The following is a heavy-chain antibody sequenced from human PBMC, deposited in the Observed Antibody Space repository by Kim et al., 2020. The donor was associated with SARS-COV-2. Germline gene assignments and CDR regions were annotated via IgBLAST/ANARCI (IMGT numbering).Heavy chain of an antibody. V-gene: IGHV1-3*01. CDR3: ARAPVGVHGMDV. Sequence: KYSQKSQGRVTITRDTSASTAYMELSSLGSEDTAVYYCARAPVGVHGMDVWGQGTTVTVSS. D-gene: IGHD1-26*01. J-gene: IGHJ6*02.